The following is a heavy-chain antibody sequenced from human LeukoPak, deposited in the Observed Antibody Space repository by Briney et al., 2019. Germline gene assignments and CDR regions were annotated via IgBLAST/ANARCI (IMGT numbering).Heavy chain of an antibody. CDR1: GYTFTSYG. V-gene: IGHV1-18*01. J-gene: IGHJ4*02. Sequence: ASVKVSCKASGYTFTSYGISWVRQAPGQGLEWMGWISAYNGNTNYAQKLQGRVTMTTDTSTSTAYMELRGLRSDDTAVYYCAQFPDTAMAERFDYWGQGTLVTVSS. CDR3: AQFPDTAMAERFDY. CDR2: ISAYNGNT. D-gene: IGHD5-18*01.